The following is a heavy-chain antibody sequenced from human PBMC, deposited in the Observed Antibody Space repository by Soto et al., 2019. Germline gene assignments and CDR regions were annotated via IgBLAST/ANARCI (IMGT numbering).Heavy chain of an antibody. V-gene: IGHV4-30-2*01. D-gene: IGHD5-12*01. J-gene: IGHJ6*02. CDR2: IFPSGST. CDR1: GGSISSGGYS. Sequence: PSETLSLTCAVSGGSISSGGYSWSCMRQPPGKGLEWTGYIFPSGSTYYNPSLKSRVALSVDRSKNQFSLKLSSVSAADTAVYYCARGPGRDGYNSYYYGMDVWGQGTTVTVSS. CDR3: ARGPGRDGYNSYYYGMDV.